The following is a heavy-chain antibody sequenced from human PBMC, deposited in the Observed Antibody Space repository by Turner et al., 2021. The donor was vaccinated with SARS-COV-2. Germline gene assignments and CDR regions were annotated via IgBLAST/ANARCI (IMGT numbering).Heavy chain of an antibody. Sequence: QVQLVEFSGGVVQPGRYLRLSCAASGFTFSSYGMHWVRQAPGKGLEWVAVISYDESNKYYTDSVKGRFTISRDNSKNTLYLQMNSLRAEDTAVYYCAKEGTFGEVTGFDYWGQGTLVTVSS. CDR1: GFTFSSYG. CDR3: AKEGTFGEVTGFDY. D-gene: IGHD2-21*02. J-gene: IGHJ4*02. V-gene: IGHV3-30*18. CDR2: ISYDESNK.